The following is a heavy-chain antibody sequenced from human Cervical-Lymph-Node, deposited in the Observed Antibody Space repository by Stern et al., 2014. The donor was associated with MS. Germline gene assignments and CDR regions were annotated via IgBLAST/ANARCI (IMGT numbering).Heavy chain of an antibody. CDR3: VSDGSGWRN. J-gene: IGHJ4*02. Sequence: EVHLVESGGGLVQPGGSLKLSCVASGIIFSGTSMHWVRQASGKGLEWIGRISSRANGQTTVYTASVKGRFTISRDDSKNTAYLQMNSLKTEDTAVYYCVSDGSGWRNWGQGTLVTVSS. V-gene: IGHV3-73*01. D-gene: IGHD3-10*01. CDR2: ISSRANGQTT. CDR1: GIIFSGTS.